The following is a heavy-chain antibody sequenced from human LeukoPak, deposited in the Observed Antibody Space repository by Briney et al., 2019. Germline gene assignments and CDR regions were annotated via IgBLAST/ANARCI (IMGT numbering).Heavy chain of an antibody. J-gene: IGHJ4*02. CDR1: FGSIRDYY. Sequence: SETLSLTCSVSFGSIRDYYWSWIRQPPGKGLEWIGYIYNSGTTSYNPSLKGQVTISVDTSKNQFSLKLSSVTAADTAVYFCAKSGYDYPPYFDYWGQGTLVTVSS. CDR3: AKSGYDYPPYFDY. CDR2: IYNSGTT. V-gene: IGHV4-59*01. D-gene: IGHD5-12*01.